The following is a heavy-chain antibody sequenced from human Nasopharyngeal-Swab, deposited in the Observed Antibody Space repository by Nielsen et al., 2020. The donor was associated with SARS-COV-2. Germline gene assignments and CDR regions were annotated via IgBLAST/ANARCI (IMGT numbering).Heavy chain of an antibody. Sequence: GGSLRLSCAASGFNFDDYAMHWARQAPGKGLEWASGISWNSGSIGHADSVKGRFIISRDNAKNSLYLQMNSLKTEDTALYYCARARVRGLFGDYGMDVWGQGTTVTVSS. V-gene: IGHV3-9*01. CDR3: ARARVRGLFGDYGMDV. CDR2: ISWNSGSI. CDR1: GFNFDDYA. D-gene: IGHD3-10*01. J-gene: IGHJ6*02.